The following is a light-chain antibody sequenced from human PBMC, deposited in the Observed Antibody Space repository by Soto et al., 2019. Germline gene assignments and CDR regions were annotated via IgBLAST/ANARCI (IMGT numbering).Light chain of an antibody. J-gene: IGKJ2*01. Sequence: IQLTHSPSSLSASVGDRVTITCRASQGISSYLAWYQQKPGQAPKLLIYAASALQSGVPSRFSGSGSGTDFTLTISSLQPEAFATYYCQQVNSYPYTFGQGTKLEIK. CDR3: QQVNSYPYT. V-gene: IGKV1-9*01. CDR1: QGISSY. CDR2: AAS.